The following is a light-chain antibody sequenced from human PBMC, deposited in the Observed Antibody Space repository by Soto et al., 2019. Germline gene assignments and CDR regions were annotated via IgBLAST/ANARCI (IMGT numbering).Light chain of an antibody. J-gene: IGLJ3*02. Sequence: QAVLTQPPSASGTPGQRVTISCSGSSSNIGSNTVNWYQQLPGTAPKLLIYSNNQRPSGVPDRFSGSKSGTSASLAISGLQSEDEADYYCAAWYDSLNGWVFGGGTKLTV. CDR1: SSNIGSNT. V-gene: IGLV1-44*01. CDR3: AAWYDSLNGWV. CDR2: SNN.